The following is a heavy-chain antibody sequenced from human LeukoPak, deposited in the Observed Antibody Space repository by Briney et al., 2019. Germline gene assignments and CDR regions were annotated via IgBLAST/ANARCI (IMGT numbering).Heavy chain of an antibody. D-gene: IGHD4-11*01. Sequence: ASVKVSCKASGYTFTSYYMHWVRQAPGQGLEWMGIINPSGGSTSYAQKFQGRVTMTRDTSTSTVYMELSSLRSEDTAVYYCAKASRTHMTTVRNGVDYWGQGTLVTVSS. CDR1: GYTFTSYY. CDR2: INPSGGST. V-gene: IGHV1-46*01. CDR3: AKASRTHMTTVRNGVDY. J-gene: IGHJ4*02.